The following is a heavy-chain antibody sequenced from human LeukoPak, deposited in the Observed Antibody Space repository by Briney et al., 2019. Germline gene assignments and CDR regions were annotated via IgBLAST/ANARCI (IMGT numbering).Heavy chain of an antibody. J-gene: IGHJ4*02. Sequence: SETLSLTCTVSGDSISSYYWSWIRQPPGKGLEWIGYICYSGSTNYNPSLKSRVTISVDTSKNQFSLKLSSVTAADTALYYCARDLYGGYIDYWGQGTLVTVSS. CDR3: ARDLYGGYIDY. CDR2: ICYSGST. D-gene: IGHD4/OR15-4a*01. V-gene: IGHV4-59*01. CDR1: GDSISSYY.